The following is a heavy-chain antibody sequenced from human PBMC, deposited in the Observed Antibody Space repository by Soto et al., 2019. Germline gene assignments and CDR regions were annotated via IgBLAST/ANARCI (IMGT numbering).Heavy chain of an antibody. CDR2: ISSSGSTI. CDR1: GFTFSDYY. V-gene: IGHV3-11*01. CDR3: ARDGATVTTNAFDI. Sequence: GGSLRLSCAASGFTFSDYYMSWIRQAPGKGLEWVSYISSSGSTIYYADSVKGRFTISRDNAKNSLYLQMNSLRAEDTAVYYCARDGATVTTNAFDIWGKGTMVTVSS. D-gene: IGHD4-17*01. J-gene: IGHJ3*02.